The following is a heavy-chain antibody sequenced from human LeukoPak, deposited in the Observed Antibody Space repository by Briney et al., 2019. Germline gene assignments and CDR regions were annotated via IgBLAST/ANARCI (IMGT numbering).Heavy chain of an antibody. V-gene: IGHV4-39*01. J-gene: IGHJ4*02. CDR2: IYYSGST. CDR1: GGSISRSTYY. CDR3: ARSRPGYSGSWYNY. Sequence: SETLSLTCTVSGGSISRSTYYWGWIRQPPGKGLEWIGSIYYSGSTYYTPSLKSRVTISVDTSKNQFSLKLSSVTAADTAVYYCARSRPGYSGSWYNYWGQGTLVTVSS. D-gene: IGHD6-13*01.